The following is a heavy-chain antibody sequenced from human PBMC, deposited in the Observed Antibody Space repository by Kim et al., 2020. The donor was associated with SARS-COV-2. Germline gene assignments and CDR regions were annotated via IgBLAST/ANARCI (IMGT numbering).Heavy chain of an antibody. CDR2: S. Sequence: SNDNPYIKRRVTISVDTSKSQFSLELSSVTAADTAVYYCARGVPKNYALVWGQGTLVTVSS. CDR3: ARGVPKNYALV. J-gene: IGHJ4*02. D-gene: IGHD1-7*01. V-gene: IGHV4-34*01.